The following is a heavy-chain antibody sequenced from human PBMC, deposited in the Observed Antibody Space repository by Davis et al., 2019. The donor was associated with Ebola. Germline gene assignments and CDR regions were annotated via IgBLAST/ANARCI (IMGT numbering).Heavy chain of an antibody. CDR1: GFTFTNYW. V-gene: IGHV3-7*03. CDR3: ARDPGNTIFPDF. CDR2: IDQDGSGK. J-gene: IGHJ4*02. D-gene: IGHD3-3*01. Sequence: GESLKISCAASGFTFTNYWMTWVRQAPGKGLEWVANIDQDGSGKYYVDSVKGRFTISRDNAKNSLYLQMNSLRAEDTAVYYCARDPGNTIFPDFWGQGTLVTVSS.